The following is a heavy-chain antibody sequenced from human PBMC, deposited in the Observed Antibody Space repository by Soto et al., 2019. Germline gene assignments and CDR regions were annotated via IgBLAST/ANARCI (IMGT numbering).Heavy chain of an antibody. V-gene: IGHV1-69*06. CDR1: GGTFSSYA. CDR3: ARVRLYYGSGSPWGYYGMDV. J-gene: IGHJ6*02. CDR2: IIPIFGTA. D-gene: IGHD3-10*01. Sequence: QVQLVQSGAEVKKPGSSVKVSCKASGGTFSSYAISWVRQAPGQGHEWMGGIIPIFGTANYAQKFQGRVTITADKSTSTAYMELSSLRSEDTAVYYCARVRLYYGSGSPWGYYGMDVWGQGTTVTVSS.